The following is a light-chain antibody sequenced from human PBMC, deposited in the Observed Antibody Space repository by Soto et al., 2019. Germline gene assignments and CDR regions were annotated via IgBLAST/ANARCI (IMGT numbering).Light chain of an antibody. CDR3: IRGDGYI. CDR1: QSLVHSTGNTY. J-gene: IGKJ2*01. V-gene: IGKV2-30*02. CDR2: QVS. Sequence: DVALTQSPLSLPVTLGQPASISCRSSQSLVHSTGNTYLHWFQQRPGQSPRRLIYQVSNRDSGVPDRFSGSGAGTDFTLKISSVDAEDVAGYYCIRGDGYICGPGTKLEIQ.